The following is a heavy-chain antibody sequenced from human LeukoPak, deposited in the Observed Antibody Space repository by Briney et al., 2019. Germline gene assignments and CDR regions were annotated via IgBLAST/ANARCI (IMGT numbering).Heavy chain of an antibody. D-gene: IGHD6-13*01. CDR1: GYTLTELS. J-gene: IGHJ6*04. Sequence: ASVKVSCKVSGYTLTELSMHWVRQAPGKGLEWMGGFDPEDGETIYAQKFQGRVTMTEDTSTDTAYMELSSLRSEDTAVYYCATDGKVGIAAAGTGLYYGMDVWGKGTTVTVSS. CDR2: FDPEDGET. V-gene: IGHV1-24*01. CDR3: ATDGKVGIAAAGTGLYYGMDV.